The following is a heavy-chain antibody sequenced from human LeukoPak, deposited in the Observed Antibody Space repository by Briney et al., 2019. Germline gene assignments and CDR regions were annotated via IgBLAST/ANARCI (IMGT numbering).Heavy chain of an antibody. Sequence: PGGSLRLSCAASGFTVSSNYMSWVRQAPGKGLEWVSVIYSGGSTYYADSVKGRFTISRDNSKNTLYLQMNSLRAEDTAVYYCAREVLGEAYFDYWGQGTLVTVSS. CDR2: IYSGGST. D-gene: IGHD3-16*01. CDR1: GFTVSSNY. J-gene: IGHJ4*02. V-gene: IGHV3-53*01. CDR3: AREVLGEAYFDY.